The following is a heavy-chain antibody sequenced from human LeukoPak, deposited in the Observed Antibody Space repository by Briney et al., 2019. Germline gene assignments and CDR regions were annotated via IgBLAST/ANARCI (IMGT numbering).Heavy chain of an antibody. V-gene: IGHV4-39*01. CDR2: IHYSGNT. CDR3: ARQGYISMYLDN. D-gene: IGHD6-13*01. CDR1: GASISGSRFH. Sequence: PSETLSLTCTVSGASISGSRFHWGWIRQPPGKGLEWIGSIHYSGNTNYNPSLKSRVTVSVDTSKNQFSLRLYSVTATDTAVYYCARQGYISMYLDNWGLGALVTVSS. J-gene: IGHJ4*02.